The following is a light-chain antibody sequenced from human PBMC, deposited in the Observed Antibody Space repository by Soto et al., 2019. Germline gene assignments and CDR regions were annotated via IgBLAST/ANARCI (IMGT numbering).Light chain of an antibody. CDR1: HYVYSN. CDR3: QQYHNLWT. Sequence: EIVMAQSPATLSVSPGERATLSCTASHYVYSNVAWFQQRPGQAPRLLIYRASTRATGTPARFSGSGSGTEFTLTITXLQSEDFALYYCQQYHNLWTFGQGTKVDTK. CDR2: RAS. J-gene: IGKJ1*01. V-gene: IGKV3-15*01.